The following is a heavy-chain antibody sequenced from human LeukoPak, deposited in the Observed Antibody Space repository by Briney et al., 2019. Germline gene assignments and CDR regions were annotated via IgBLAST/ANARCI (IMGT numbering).Heavy chain of an antibody. V-gene: IGHV1-69*04. J-gene: IGHJ5*02. CDR1: GGTFSSYA. Sequence: GASVKVSCKASGGTFSSYAISWVRQAPGQGLEWMGRIIPILGIANYAQKFQGRVTITADKSTSTAYMELSSLRSEDTAVYYCARSPCSSTSCYHDNWFDPWGQGTLVTVSS. CDR3: ARSPCSSTSCYHDNWFDP. CDR2: IIPILGIA. D-gene: IGHD2-2*01.